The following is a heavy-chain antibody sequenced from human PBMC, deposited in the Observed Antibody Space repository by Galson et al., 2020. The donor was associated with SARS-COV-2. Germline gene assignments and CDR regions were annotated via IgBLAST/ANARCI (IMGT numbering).Heavy chain of an antibody. J-gene: IGHJ6*02. CDR3: AAEGRKEALRPKSGQAYYYYGMDV. D-gene: IGHD6-6*01. CDR2: IVVGSGNT. V-gene: IGHV1-58*01. Sequence: SVKVSCKASGFTFTSSAVQWVRQARGQRLEWIGWIVVGSGNTNYAQKFQERVTITRDMSTSTAYMELSSLRSEDKAVYYCAAEGRKEALRPKSGQAYYYYGMDVWSQGTTVTVSS. CDR1: GFTFTSSA.